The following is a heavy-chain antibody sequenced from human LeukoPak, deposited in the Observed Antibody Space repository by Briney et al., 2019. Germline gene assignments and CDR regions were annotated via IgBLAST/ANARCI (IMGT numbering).Heavy chain of an antibody. CDR2: IYSGSNT. CDR3: ARRVVRDLKYFDF. J-gene: IGHJ4*02. CDR1: GFTVSSNC. Sequence: PGGSLRLSCAASGFTVSSNCMSWVRQAPGKGLEWVSVIYSGSNTYYADSVKGRFTISRDNSKNTLYLQMNSLRAEDTAVYYCARRVVRDLKYFDFWGQGTLVTVSA. D-gene: IGHD3-10*01. V-gene: IGHV3-53*01.